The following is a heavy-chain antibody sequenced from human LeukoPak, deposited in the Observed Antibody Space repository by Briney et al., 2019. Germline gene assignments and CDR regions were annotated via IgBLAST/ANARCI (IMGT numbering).Heavy chain of an antibody. CDR3: ARMVTAIYFDY. Sequence: GSLRLSCAASGFTVSSNYMSWVRQAPGKGLEWVSVIYSGGSTYYADSVKGRFTISRDNSKNTLYLQMNSLRAEDTAVYYCARMVTAIYFDYWGQGTLVTVSS. J-gene: IGHJ4*02. CDR2: IYSGGST. V-gene: IGHV3-53*01. D-gene: IGHD2-21*02. CDR1: GFTVSSNY.